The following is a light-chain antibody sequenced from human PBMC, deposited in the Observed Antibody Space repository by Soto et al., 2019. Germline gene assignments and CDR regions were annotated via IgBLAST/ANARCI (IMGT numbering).Light chain of an antibody. J-gene: IGLJ1*01. Sequence: QSALTQPPSASGSPGQSVTISCTGTSSDFGGYNYVSWYQQHPGKAPKLMIYEVSKRPSRVPDRFSGSKSGNTASLTVSGLQAEDEADYYCSSYAGSNNYVFGTGTKLTVL. CDR3: SSYAGSNNYV. CDR2: EVS. V-gene: IGLV2-8*01. CDR1: SSDFGGYNY.